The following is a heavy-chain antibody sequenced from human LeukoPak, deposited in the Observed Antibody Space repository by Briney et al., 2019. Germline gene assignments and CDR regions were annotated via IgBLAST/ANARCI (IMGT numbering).Heavy chain of an antibody. CDR2: IYTSGST. CDR1: GVSISSYY. D-gene: IGHD4-17*01. V-gene: IGHV4-4*07. Sequence: PSEPVSLTCTVSGVSISSYYWSWMRQPAGKGLEWIGRIYTSGSTNYNPSLKSRVTMSVDTSKHQFSLKLSSVTAADTAVYYCARDGEVFDGDAFDIWGQGTMVTVSS. J-gene: IGHJ3*02. CDR3: ARDGEVFDGDAFDI.